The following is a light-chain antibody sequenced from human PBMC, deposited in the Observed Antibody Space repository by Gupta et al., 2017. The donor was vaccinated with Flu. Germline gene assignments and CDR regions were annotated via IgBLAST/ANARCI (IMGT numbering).Light chain of an antibody. CDR2: AAS. Sequence: DIQMTQSPSSLSASVGDRVTITCRASQGISNYLAWYQQKPGKVPKLLIYAASTVKSGVPSRFSGSGSGTDFTLTISSRQPEDVATYYCQKENRGSIAFGQGTRLEIK. J-gene: IGKJ5*01. V-gene: IGKV1-27*01. CDR1: QGISNY. CDR3: QKENRGSIA.